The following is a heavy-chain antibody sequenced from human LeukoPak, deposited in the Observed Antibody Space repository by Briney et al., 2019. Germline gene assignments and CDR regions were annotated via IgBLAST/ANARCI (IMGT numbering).Heavy chain of an antibody. CDR3: AKDIYDSGNGAFDI. Sequence: PGGSLRLSCAASGFTFSSYGMHWVRQAPGKGLEWVTVISYDGSNKYYADSVKGRFTISRDNSKNTLYLQMNSLRAEDTALYYCAKDIYDSGNGAFDIWGQGTMVTVSS. CDR1: GFTFSSYG. D-gene: IGHD3-22*01. J-gene: IGHJ3*02. V-gene: IGHV3-30*18. CDR2: ISYDGSNK.